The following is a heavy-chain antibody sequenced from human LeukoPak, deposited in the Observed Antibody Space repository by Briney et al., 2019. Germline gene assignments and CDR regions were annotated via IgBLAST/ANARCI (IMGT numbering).Heavy chain of an antibody. CDR3: ARGLYSGSYIDY. CDR1: GYSISSGYY. D-gene: IGHD1-26*01. CDR2: IYHSGST. Sequence: SETLSLTCTVSGYSISSGYYWGWIRQPPGKGLEWIGSIYHSGSTYYNPSLKSRVTISVDTSKNQFSLKLSSVTAADTAVYYCARGLYSGSYIDYWGQGTLVTISS. J-gene: IGHJ4*02. V-gene: IGHV4-38-2*02.